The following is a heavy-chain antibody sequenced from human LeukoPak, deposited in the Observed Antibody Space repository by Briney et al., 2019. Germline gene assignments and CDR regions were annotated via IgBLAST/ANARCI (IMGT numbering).Heavy chain of an antibody. Sequence: PSETLSLTCTVSGGSISSYYWSWIRQPAGKGLEWIGRIYTSGSTNYNPSLKSRVTMSVDTSKNQFSLKLSSVTAADTAVYYCARRRGYSSLDYFDYWGQGTLVTVSS. J-gene: IGHJ4*02. D-gene: IGHD5-18*01. CDR2: IYTSGST. CDR3: ARRRGYSSLDYFDY. CDR1: GGSISSYY. V-gene: IGHV4-4*07.